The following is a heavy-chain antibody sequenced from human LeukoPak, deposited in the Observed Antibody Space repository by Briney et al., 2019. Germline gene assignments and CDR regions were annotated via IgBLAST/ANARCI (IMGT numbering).Heavy chain of an antibody. D-gene: IGHD6-13*01. CDR1: GFTVSSNY. V-gene: IGHV3-53*05. Sequence: PGGSLRLSCAASGFTVSSNYMSWVRQAPGKGLEWVSVIYSGGRTYYADSVKGRFTISRDNSKNTLYLQMNSLRVEDTAVYYCARGLNTFPQQLSYWGQGTLVTVSS. CDR2: IYSGGRT. CDR3: ARGLNTFPQQLSY. J-gene: IGHJ4*02.